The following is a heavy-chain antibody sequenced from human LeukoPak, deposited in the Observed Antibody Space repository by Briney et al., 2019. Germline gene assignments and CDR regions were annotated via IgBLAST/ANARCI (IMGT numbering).Heavy chain of an antibody. CDR3: ARDPSYDFWSGYSPREGYWYFDL. J-gene: IGHJ2*01. Sequence: PGGSLRLSCAASGFTFSDYYMSWIRQAPGKGLEWVSYISSSGSTIYYADSVKGRFTISRDNAKNSLYLQMNSLRAEDTAVYYCARDPSYDFWSGYSPREGYWYFDLWGRGTLVTVSS. D-gene: IGHD3-3*01. CDR2: ISSSGSTI. CDR1: GFTFSDYY. V-gene: IGHV3-11*01.